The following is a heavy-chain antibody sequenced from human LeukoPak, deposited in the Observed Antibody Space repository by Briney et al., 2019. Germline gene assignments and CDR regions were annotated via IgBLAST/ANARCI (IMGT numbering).Heavy chain of an antibody. CDR2: MNPNSGNT. CDR1: GYTFTSYD. Sequence: WASVKVSCKASGYTFTSYDINWVRQATGQGLEWMGWMNPNSGNTGYAQKFQGRVTMTRNTSISTAYMELSSLRSEDTAVYYCARGHRIVPSMVRGVTITTLYYFDYWGQGTLVTVSS. V-gene: IGHV1-8*01. CDR3: ARGHRIVPSMVRGVTITTLYYFDY. J-gene: IGHJ4*02. D-gene: IGHD3-10*01.